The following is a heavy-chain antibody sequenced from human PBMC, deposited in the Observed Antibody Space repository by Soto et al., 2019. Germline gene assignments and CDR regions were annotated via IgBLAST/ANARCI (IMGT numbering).Heavy chain of an antibody. CDR3: VRDRRIYYSDPHDEFVASGYEV. J-gene: IGHJ3*01. CDR2: FIPIFRSL. D-gene: IGHD3-22*01. Sequence: QVQLIQSEAEVKKPGSSVRVSCTASGGIFGSHGFSWVRQAPGQRLEWVGGFIPIFRSLTYTEKFQARVSIAADESTNKVYLDLSRLSSEDTAVYYCVRDRRIYYSDPHDEFVASGYEVWGQGTMVSVSS. V-gene: IGHV1-69*01. CDR1: GGIFGSHG.